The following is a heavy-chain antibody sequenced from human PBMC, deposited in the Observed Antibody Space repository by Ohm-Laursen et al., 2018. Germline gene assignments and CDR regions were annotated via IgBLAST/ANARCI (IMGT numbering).Heavy chain of an antibody. J-gene: IGHJ6*02. Sequence: GSLRLSCAAPGFTFSDYYMSWIRQAPGKGLEWVSYISSSSSIIYYADSVKGRFTISRDNGKNSLYLQMNSLRAEDTAVYYCARDHEALLWFGTNYGMDVWGQGTTVTVSS. V-gene: IGHV3-11*01. D-gene: IGHD3-10*01. CDR2: ISSSSSII. CDR3: ARDHEALLWFGTNYGMDV. CDR1: GFTFSDYY.